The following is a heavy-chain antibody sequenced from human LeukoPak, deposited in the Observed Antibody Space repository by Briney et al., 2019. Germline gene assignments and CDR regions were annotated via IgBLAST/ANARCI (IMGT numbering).Heavy chain of an antibody. V-gene: IGHV3-21*01. CDR1: GFTFSSYS. CDR3: ASDPLIIAAAGPEYFQH. D-gene: IGHD6-13*01. Sequence: GGSLRLSCAASGFTFSSYSMNWVRQAPGKGLEWVSSISSSSSYIYYADSVKGRFTISRDNAKNSLYLQMNSLRAEDTAVYYCASDPLIIAAAGPEYFQHWGQGTLVTVSS. CDR2: ISSSSSYI. J-gene: IGHJ1*01.